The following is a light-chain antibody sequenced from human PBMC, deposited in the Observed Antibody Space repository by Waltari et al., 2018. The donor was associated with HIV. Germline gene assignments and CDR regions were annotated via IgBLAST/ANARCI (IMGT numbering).Light chain of an antibody. Sequence: QSALTQPASVSGSPGQSITISCTGTSSDVGSYHLVSWYQHHPGKAPKLMIYEVNKRPSGVSNRFSGSKSGNTASLTISGLQAEDEADYYCCSYAGSSSFWVFGGGTKLTVL. CDR1: SSDVGSYHL. V-gene: IGLV2-23*02. CDR2: EVN. J-gene: IGLJ3*02. CDR3: CSYAGSSSFWV.